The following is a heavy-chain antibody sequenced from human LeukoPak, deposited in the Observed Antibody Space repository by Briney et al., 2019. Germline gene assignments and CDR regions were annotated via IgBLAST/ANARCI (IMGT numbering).Heavy chain of an antibody. D-gene: IGHD1-26*01. Sequence: GASEKVSCKASGYTFTSYGIRWVRQAPGQGLEWMGWISAYNGNTNYAQKLQGRVTMTTDTSTSTAYMELRSLRSDDTAVYYCARDSGSYPDEDAFDIWGQGTMVTVSS. J-gene: IGHJ3*02. CDR3: ARDSGSYPDEDAFDI. CDR2: ISAYNGNT. V-gene: IGHV1-18*01. CDR1: GYTFTSYG.